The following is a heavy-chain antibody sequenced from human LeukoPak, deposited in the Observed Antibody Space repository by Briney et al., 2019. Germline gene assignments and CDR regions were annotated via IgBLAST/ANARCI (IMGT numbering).Heavy chain of an antibody. CDR1: GCTFSSYA. CDR2: IIPILGIA. Sequence: GASVKLSCKASGCTFSSYAISWVRQAPGQGLEWMGRIIPILGIANYAQKFQGRVTITADKSTSTAYMELSSLRSEDTAVYYCARATSGIRGYFDYWGQGTLVTVSS. CDR3: ARATSGIRGYFDY. V-gene: IGHV1-69*04. D-gene: IGHD2-8*01. J-gene: IGHJ4*02.